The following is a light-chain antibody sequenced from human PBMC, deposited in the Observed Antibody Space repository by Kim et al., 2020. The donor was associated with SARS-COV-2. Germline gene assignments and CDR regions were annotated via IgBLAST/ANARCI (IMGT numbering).Light chain of an antibody. CDR1: QTISSW. CDR3: QHYISYPWG. CDR2: KAS. V-gene: IGKV1-5*03. J-gene: IGKJ1*01. Sequence: DIQMTQSPSTLSASVGDRVTITCRASQTISSWLAWYQQKPGKAPKLLIYKASSLESGVPSRFSGSGSGTEFTLTISSLQPDDFATYYCQHYISYPWGFGQGTKVDIK.